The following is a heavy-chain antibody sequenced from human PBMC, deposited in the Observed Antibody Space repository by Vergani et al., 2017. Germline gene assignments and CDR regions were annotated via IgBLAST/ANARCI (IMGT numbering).Heavy chain of an antibody. CDR3: ATPQTVTTGGMEV. V-gene: IGHV1-69-2*01. CDR2: VDPEDGET. J-gene: IGHJ6*02. Sequence: EVQLVQSGAEVKKPGATMKISCKVSGYTFTDHYMHWVKPAPGKGLEWMGLVDPEDGETIYAEKFKGRVTIAADTATDTAHLELSSLRSEDRAVYYCATPQTVTTGGMEVWGQGTTVIVSS. CDR1: GYTFTDHY. D-gene: IGHD4-17*01.